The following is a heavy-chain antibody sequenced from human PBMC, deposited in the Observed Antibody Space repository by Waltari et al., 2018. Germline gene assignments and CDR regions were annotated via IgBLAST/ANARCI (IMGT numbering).Heavy chain of an antibody. J-gene: IGHJ4*02. Sequence: QVQLVQSGAEVKKPGASVKVSCKASGYRFTDFDFNWVRQAPGQGLEWLGWMSPSSGSGGYAQKFQGRVTMTTNTSISTAYMELSSLRSEDTAVYYCTRVSAAFYILFYWGQGTLVTVSS. CDR1: GYRFTDFD. CDR3: TRVSAAFYILFY. V-gene: IGHV1-8*02. D-gene: IGHD3-3*02. CDR2: MSPSSGSG.